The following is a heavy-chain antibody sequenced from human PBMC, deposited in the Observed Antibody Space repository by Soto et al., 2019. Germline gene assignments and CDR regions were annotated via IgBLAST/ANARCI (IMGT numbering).Heavy chain of an antibody. D-gene: IGHD6-19*01. Sequence: SVKVSCKASGGTFSSYAISWVRQAPGQGLEWMGGIIPIFGTANYAQKFQGRVTITADESTSTAYMELSSLRSEDTAVYYCARDGIAVAGTGLFDYWGQGTLVTVS. CDR1: GGTFSSYA. V-gene: IGHV1-69*13. CDR2: IIPIFGTA. CDR3: ARDGIAVAGTGLFDY. J-gene: IGHJ4*02.